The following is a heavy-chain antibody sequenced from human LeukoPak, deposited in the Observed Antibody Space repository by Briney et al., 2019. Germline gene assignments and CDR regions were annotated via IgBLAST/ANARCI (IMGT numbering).Heavy chain of an antibody. D-gene: IGHD3-10*01. V-gene: IGHV4-34*01. J-gene: IGHJ5*02. CDR3: ARRALYYGSGSYYHNWFDP. Sequence: SETLSLTCAVYGGSFSGYYWSWIRQPPGKGLEWIGEINHSGSTNYNPSLKSRVTISVDTSKNQFSLKLSSVTAADTAVYYCARRALYYGSGSYYHNWFDPWGQGTLVTVSS. CDR2: INHSGST. CDR1: GGSFSGYY.